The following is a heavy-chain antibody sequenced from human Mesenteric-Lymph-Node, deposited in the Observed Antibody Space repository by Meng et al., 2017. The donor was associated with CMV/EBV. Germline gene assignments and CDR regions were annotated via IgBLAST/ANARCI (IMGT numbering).Heavy chain of an antibody. J-gene: IGHJ4*02. CDR3: AKDSGVETYYLDY. Sequence: SCAASGFTFSDYYMTWVRQAPGKGLEWVAFILYDGSNGYYVESVKGRFTISRDNSKNTLYLQMNNLRPEDTALYFCAKDSGVETYYLDYWGQGTLVTVSS. CDR1: GFTFSDYY. V-gene: IGHV3-30*02. CDR2: ILYDGSNG. D-gene: IGHD3-3*01.